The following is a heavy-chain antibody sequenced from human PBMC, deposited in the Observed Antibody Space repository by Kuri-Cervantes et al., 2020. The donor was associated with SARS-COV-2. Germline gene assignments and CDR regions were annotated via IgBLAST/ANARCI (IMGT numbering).Heavy chain of an antibody. D-gene: IGHD2-2*01. V-gene: IGHV1-18*01. CDR2: ISGYNGNT. J-gene: IGHJ5*02. Sequence: GGSLRLSCKASGYTFTTYGINWVRQAPGQGLEWMGWISGYNGNTNYAQKFQGRVTMTRDTSISTAYMELSRLRSDDTAVYYCAREVVDPYNWFDPWGQGTLVTVSS. CDR3: AREVVDPYNWFDP. CDR1: GYTFTTYG.